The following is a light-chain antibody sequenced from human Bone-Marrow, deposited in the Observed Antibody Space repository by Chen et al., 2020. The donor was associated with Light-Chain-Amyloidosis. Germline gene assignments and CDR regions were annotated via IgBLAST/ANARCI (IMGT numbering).Light chain of an antibody. Sequence: SYVLTQPSSVSVAPGQPATIACGGNNIGSTSVHWYQQEPGQAPLLVVYDDRDRPSGIPERLSGSNSGNTDTLTISRVEAGDEADYYCQVWDRSSDRPVCGGGTKLTVL. V-gene: IGLV3-21*02. CDR3: QVWDRSSDRPV. CDR1: NIGSTS. J-gene: IGLJ3*02. CDR2: DDR.